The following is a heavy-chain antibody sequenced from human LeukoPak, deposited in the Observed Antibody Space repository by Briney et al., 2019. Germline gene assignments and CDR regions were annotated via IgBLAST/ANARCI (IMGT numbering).Heavy chain of an antibody. Sequence: ETLSLTCAVSGYSISSGYYWGWIRQPPGKGLEWVGRIKSKSDGGTTDYAASVKGRFTISRDDSKNTLYLQMNSLKTEDTAVYYCTTDFWGFSGTYSKGYWGQGTLVTVSS. CDR3: TTDFWGFSGTYSKGY. J-gene: IGHJ4*02. V-gene: IGHV3-15*01. CDR2: IKSKSDGGTT. CDR1: GYSISSGYY. D-gene: IGHD1-26*01.